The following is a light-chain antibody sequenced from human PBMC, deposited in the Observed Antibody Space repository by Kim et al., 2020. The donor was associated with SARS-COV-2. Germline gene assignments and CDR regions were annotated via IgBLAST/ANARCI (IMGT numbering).Light chain of an antibody. J-gene: IGKJ4*01. CDR1: QSVLYSSNNKNY. CDR3: QQYYSTPPT. CDR2: WAS. Sequence: ATINCKSSQSVLYSSNNKNYLALYQQKPGQPPKLLIFWASTRESGVPDRFSGSGSGSDFTLTISSLQAEDVAVYYCQQYYSTPPTFGGGTKVDIK. V-gene: IGKV4-1*01.